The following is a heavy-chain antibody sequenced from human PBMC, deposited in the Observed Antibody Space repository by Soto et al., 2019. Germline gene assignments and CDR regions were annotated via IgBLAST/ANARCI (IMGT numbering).Heavy chain of an antibody. CDR3: AKGRLAAWFDP. Sequence: EVQLLESGGGLVQPGGSLRLSCAASGFTFSRHTMSWVRQAPGKGLEWVSAISGSGGSTYYADSVKGRFTISRDNPNNTLYLQMNSLRAEDTAVYYCAKGRLAAWFDPWGQGTLVTVSS. J-gene: IGHJ5*02. CDR1: GFTFSRHT. V-gene: IGHV3-23*01. CDR2: ISGSGGST.